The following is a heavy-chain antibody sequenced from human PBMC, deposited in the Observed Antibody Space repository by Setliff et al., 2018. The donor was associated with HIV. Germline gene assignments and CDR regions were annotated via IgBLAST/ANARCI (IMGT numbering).Heavy chain of an antibody. CDR2: FDPEHDKT. Sequence: SVKVSCKVSGSPLTDLSIHWVRQAPGKGLEWMGGFDPEHDKTIYAQKFQGRVTMTEDTSTDTAYMQLNSLRSEDTAVYFCASHRRVGTTVLFSYWGQGTLVTVSS. J-gene: IGHJ4*02. CDR3: ASHRRVGTTVLFSY. V-gene: IGHV1-24*01. D-gene: IGHD1-1*01. CDR1: GSPLTDLS.